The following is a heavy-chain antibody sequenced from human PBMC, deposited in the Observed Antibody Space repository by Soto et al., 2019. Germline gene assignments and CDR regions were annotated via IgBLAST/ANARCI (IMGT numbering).Heavy chain of an antibody. CDR3: ARRGSGVTRGLHY. Sequence: EVQLVESGGGLVQPGGSLRLSCAASGFTFSSYWMHWVRQAPGKGLVWISRINTDGSSTSYVDSVQGRFTTPRDNGKNTLFLQMNSLRGEDTAVYYCARRGSGVTRGLHYWGQGTLVTVSS. V-gene: IGHV3-74*01. D-gene: IGHD2-15*01. CDR1: GFTFSSYW. J-gene: IGHJ4*02. CDR2: INTDGSST.